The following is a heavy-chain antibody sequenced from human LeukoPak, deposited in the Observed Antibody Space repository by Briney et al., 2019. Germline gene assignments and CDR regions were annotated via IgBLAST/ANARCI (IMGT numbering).Heavy chain of an antibody. CDR3: ARDEWGDAFDI. V-gene: IGHV3-43*02. CDR1: GFTFDDYA. CDR2: ISGDGGST. D-gene: IGHD1-26*01. Sequence: GGSLRLSCAASGFTFDDYAMHWVRQAPGKGLEWVSLISGDGGSTYYADSVKGRFTISRDNAKNSLFLQMNSLRAEDTAVYYCARDEWGDAFDIWGQGTMVAVFS. J-gene: IGHJ3*02.